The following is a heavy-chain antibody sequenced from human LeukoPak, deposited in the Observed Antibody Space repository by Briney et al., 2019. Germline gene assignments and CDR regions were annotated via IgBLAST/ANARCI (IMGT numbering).Heavy chain of an antibody. V-gene: IGHV4-31*03. CDR1: GGSISSGGYY. CDR3: ARDMTDWWFDP. Sequence: SQTLSLTCTVSGGSISSGGYYWSWIRQHPGKGLEWIGYIYYSGSTHYNPSLKSRVTISVDTSKNQFSLKLSSVTATDTAVYYCARDMTDWWFDPWGQGTLVTVSS. J-gene: IGHJ5*02. D-gene: IGHD3-9*01. CDR2: IYYSGST.